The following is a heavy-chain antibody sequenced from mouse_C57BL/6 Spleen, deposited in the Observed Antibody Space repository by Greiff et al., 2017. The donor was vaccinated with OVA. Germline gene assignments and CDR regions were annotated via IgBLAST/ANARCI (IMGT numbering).Heavy chain of an antibody. D-gene: IGHD1-1*01. Sequence: EVQLQQSGPGLVKPSQSLSLTCSVTGYSITSGYYWNWIRQFPGNKLEWMGYISYDGSNNYNPSLKNRISITRDTSKNQFFLKLNSVTTEDTATYYCARDGSSWYFDYWGQGTTLTVSS. CDR3: ARDGSSWYFDY. V-gene: IGHV3-6*01. CDR1: GYSITSGYY. J-gene: IGHJ2*01. CDR2: ISYDGSN.